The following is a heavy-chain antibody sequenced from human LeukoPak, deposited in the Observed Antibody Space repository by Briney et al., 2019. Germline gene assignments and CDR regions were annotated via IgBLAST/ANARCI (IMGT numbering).Heavy chain of an antibody. D-gene: IGHD4-17*01. CDR1: GYTFTGYY. Sequence: GASVKVSCKASGYTFTGYYMHWVRQAPGQGLEWMGWINPNSGGTNYAQTLQGRVTMTRDTSISTAYMELSRLRSDDTAVYYCARVQVTTLSGRDYWGQGTLVTVPS. CDR2: INPNSGGT. J-gene: IGHJ4*02. CDR3: ARVQVTTLSGRDY. V-gene: IGHV1-2*02.